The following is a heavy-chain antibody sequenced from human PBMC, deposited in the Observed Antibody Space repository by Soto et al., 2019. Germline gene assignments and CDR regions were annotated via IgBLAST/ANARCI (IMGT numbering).Heavy chain of an antibody. CDR2: IYYSGST. V-gene: IGHV4-31*03. CDR3: SRELRFLGGDYNWFDP. J-gene: IGHJ5*02. Sequence: SETLSLTCTVSGGSISSGGYYWSWIRQHPGKGLEWIGYIYYSGSTYYNPPLKSRVTISVDTSKNQFSLKLSSVTAADTAVYYCSRELRFLGGDYNWFDPWGQGTLVTVSS. CDR1: GGSISSGGYY. D-gene: IGHD3-3*01.